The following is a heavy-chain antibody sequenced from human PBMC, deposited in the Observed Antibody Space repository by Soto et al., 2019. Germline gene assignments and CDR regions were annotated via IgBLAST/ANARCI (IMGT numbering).Heavy chain of an antibody. CDR3: ARVRLATGDRDAFDI. CDR1: GFTVSSNY. CDR2: IYSGGST. J-gene: IGHJ3*02. V-gene: IGHV3-53*04. D-gene: IGHD7-27*01. Sequence: GESLKISCAASGFTVSSNYMSWVCQAPGKGLEWVSVIYSGGSTYYADSVKGRFTISRHNSKNTLYLQMNSLRAEDTAVYYCARVRLATGDRDAFDIWGQGTMVTVSS.